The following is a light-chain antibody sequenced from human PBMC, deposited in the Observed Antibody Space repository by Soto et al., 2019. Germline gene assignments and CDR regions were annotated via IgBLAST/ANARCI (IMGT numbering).Light chain of an antibody. J-gene: IGKJ4*01. CDR3: QQYNSYPGLT. CDR2: DAS. Sequence: DIQMTQSPSTLSATAGDRVTITCRASQSISSWLAWYQHKPGKAPKLLIYDASNLDSGVPSRFSGSGSGTEFTLTISSLQPDDFATYYCQQYNSYPGLTFGGGTKVDIK. CDR1: QSISSW. V-gene: IGKV1-5*01.